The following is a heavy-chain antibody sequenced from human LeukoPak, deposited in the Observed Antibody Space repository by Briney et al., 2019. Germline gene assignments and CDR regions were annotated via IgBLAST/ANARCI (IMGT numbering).Heavy chain of an antibody. D-gene: IGHD5-24*01. V-gene: IGHV5-51*01. CDR1: GYSFTNYW. Sequence: GESLKISCNGSGYSFTNYWIAWVRQMPGEGLEWMGIISPGDYDTRYSPSFQGRVTISADKSISTAYLQWSSLKASHTAIYYCARYLRWLNSPDSPDDYWGQGTLVTVSS. J-gene: IGHJ4*02. CDR2: ISPGDYDT. CDR3: ARYLRWLNSPDSPDDY.